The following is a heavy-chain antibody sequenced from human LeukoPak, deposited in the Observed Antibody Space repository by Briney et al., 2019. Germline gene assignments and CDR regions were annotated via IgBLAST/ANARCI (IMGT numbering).Heavy chain of an antibody. V-gene: IGHV1-18*01. CDR3: AGHYGDYGRPCFDP. D-gene: IGHD4-17*01. CDR1: GYTFTSYG. J-gene: IGHJ5*02. CDR2: ISAYNGNT. Sequence: ASVKVSCKASGYTFTSYGISWVRRAPGQGLEWMGWISAYNGNTNYAQKLQGRVTMTTDTSTSKAYMKMRRLKSADTDVYYCAGHYGDYGRPCFDPWGQGTLVTVSS.